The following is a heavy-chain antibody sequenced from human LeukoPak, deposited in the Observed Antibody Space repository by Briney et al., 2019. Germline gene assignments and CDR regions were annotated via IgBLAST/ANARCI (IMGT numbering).Heavy chain of an antibody. V-gene: IGHV3-7*01. CDR1: GFTFSSYW. CDR3: ARMAYSYGKRTFDY. CDR2: IKQDGSEK. Sequence: PGGSLRLSCAASGFTFSSYWMSWVRQAPGKGLEWVANIKQDGSEKYYVDSVKGRFTISRDNAKNSLYLQMNSLRAEDTAVYYCARMAYSYGKRTFDYWGQGTLVTVPS. J-gene: IGHJ4*02. D-gene: IGHD5-18*01.